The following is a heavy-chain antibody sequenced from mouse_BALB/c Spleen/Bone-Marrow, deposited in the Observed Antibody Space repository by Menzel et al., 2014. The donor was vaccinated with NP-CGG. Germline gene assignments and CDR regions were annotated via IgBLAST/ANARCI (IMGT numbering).Heavy chain of an antibody. D-gene: IGHD1-2*01. Sequence: VQLQQSASELARPGASVRLSCRASGYTVXGYTMQWVKQRPGQGLEWIGYIVPRSGYTDYNQKFKDKTTLTADKSSNTAYMQLSRLTSEDSAVYYRAREDITTAYFDYWGQGTTLTVSS. V-gene: IGHV1-4*02. CDR1: GYTVXGYT. CDR3: AREDITTAYFDY. CDR2: IVPRSGYT. J-gene: IGHJ2*01.